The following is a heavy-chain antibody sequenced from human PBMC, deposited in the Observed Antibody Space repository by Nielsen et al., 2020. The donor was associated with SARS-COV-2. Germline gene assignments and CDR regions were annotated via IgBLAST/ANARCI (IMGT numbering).Heavy chain of an antibody. CDR2: LTGDSGRV. D-gene: IGHD3-10*01. CDR3: ARDVRPGVTSWFVFAMDV. J-gene: IGHJ6*02. CDR1: GFTFLDYA. V-gene: IGHV3-9*01. Sequence: GGSLRLSSAAPGFTFLDYAMYWVRQLPGKGLEWVASLTGDSGRVAYADSVKCRFTISRDNATNSLFLQMNRLRVADTAFYFCARDVRPGVTSWFVFAMDVWGLGIAATV.